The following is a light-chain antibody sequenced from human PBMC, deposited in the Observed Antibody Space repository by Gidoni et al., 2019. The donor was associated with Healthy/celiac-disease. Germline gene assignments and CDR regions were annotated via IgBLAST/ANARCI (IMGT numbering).Light chain of an antibody. CDR3: SSYTSSSTGV. V-gene: IGLV2-14*01. Sequence: QSALTQPASVSGSPGQSITISCTGTSSDVGGYNYVSWYQQHPGKAPKHMIYEVSNRPSGVSNRFSGSKSGNTASLTISGLQAEDEADYYCSSYTSSSTGVFGGGTKLTVL. CDR1: SSDVGGYNY. CDR2: EVS. J-gene: IGLJ2*01.